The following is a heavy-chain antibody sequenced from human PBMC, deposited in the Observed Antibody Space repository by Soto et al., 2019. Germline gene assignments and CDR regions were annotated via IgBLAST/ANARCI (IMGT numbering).Heavy chain of an antibody. Sequence: GGSLRLSCAASGFTFSSYAMHWVRQAPGKGLEWVAVISYDGSNKYYADSVKGRFTISRDNSKNTLYLQMNSLRAEDTAVYYCARDTRIQLWTSYYFDYWGQGTLVTVSS. J-gene: IGHJ4*02. CDR2: ISYDGSNK. D-gene: IGHD5-18*01. V-gene: IGHV3-30-3*01. CDR1: GFTFSSYA. CDR3: ARDTRIQLWTSYYFDY.